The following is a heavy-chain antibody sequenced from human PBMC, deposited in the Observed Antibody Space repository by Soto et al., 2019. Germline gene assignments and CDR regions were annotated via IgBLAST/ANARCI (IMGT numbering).Heavy chain of an antibody. J-gene: IGHJ4*02. CDR3: AKESVQRFFNY. V-gene: IGHV3-23*01. CDR2: ISVSGYTT. Sequence: LRLSCAASGFTFSRSDMTWVRQAPGKGLEWVAGISVSGYTTNYADSVEGRFTISRDNSKNTLYLQMNSMRAEDTAVYYCAKESVQRFFNYWGQGTPVTVSS. CDR1: GFTFSRSD.